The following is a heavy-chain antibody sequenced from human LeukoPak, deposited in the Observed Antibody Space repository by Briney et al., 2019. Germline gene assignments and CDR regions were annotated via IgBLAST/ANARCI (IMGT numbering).Heavy chain of an antibody. V-gene: IGHV3-23*01. CDR1: GFTFSSYG. CDR2: ISGSGGST. D-gene: IGHD2-2*01. J-gene: IGHJ4*02. CDR3: AKAIVVVPAAVDY. Sequence: PGGSLRLSCAASGFTFSSYGMSWVRQAPGKGLEWVSAISGSGGSTYYADSVKGRFTISRDNSKNTLYLQMNSLRAGDTAVYYCAKAIVVVPAAVDYWGQGTLVTVSS.